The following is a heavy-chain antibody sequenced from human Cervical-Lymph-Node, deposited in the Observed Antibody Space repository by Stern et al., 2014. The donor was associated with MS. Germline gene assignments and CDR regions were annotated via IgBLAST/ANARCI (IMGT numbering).Heavy chain of an antibody. V-gene: IGHV1-69*11. D-gene: IGHD1-1*01. CDR1: GDTFINFG. CDR2: IIPLLGTT. J-gene: IGHJ6*02. Sequence: QIQLVQSGAEVKKPGASVKVSCTASGDTFINFGISWVRQAPGQGLAWMGWIIPLLGTTESVERFQGRVRNNADESATTVYMELSSLRSEDTAVYYCTTDNDDNGMDIWGQGTTVTVSS. CDR3: TTDNDDNGMDI.